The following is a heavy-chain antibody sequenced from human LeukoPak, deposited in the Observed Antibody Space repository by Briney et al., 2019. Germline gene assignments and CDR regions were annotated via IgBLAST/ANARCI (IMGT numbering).Heavy chain of an antibody. CDR3: ARRSAAAWSNWFDP. CDR2: INPSGGST. Sequence: GGSLRLSCAASGFTFSSYGMHWVPQAPGQGLEWMGIINPSGGSTSYAQKFQGRVTMTRDMSTSTVYMELSSLRSEDTAVYYCARRSAAAWSNWFDPWGQGTLVTVSS. D-gene: IGHD6-13*01. J-gene: IGHJ5*02. V-gene: IGHV1-46*01. CDR1: GFTFSSYG.